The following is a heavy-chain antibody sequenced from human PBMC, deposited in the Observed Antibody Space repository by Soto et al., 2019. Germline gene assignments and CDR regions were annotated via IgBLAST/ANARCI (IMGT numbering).Heavy chain of an antibody. Sequence: GGSLRLSCAASGFTFSTYWMHWVRQVPGKGLVWVSTISGSGGSTYYADSVKGRFTISRDNSKNTLYLQMNSLRAEDTAVYYCVRGSSMFQDPYHHYALDVWGKGSTITVSS. CDR1: GFTFSTYW. J-gene: IGHJ6*04. D-gene: IGHD6-13*01. CDR2: ISGSGGST. CDR3: VRGSSMFQDPYHHYALDV. V-gene: IGHV3-23*01.